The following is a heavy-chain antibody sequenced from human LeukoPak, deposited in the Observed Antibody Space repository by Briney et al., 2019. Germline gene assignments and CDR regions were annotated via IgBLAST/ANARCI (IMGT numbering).Heavy chain of an antibody. V-gene: IGHV3-30-3*01. CDR1: GFTFSSYA. CDR2: ISYDGSNK. CDR3: ATGNWNYGY. J-gene: IGHJ4*02. D-gene: IGHD1-7*01. Sequence: GRSLRLSCAASGFTFSSYAMHWVRQAPGKGLEWVAVISYDGSNKYYADSVKGRFTISRDNSKNTLYLQMNSLRAEDTAVYYCATGNWNYGYWGQGTLVTVSS.